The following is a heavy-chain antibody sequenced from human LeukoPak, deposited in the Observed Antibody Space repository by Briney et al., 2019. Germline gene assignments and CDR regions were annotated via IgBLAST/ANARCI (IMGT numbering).Heavy chain of an antibody. J-gene: IGHJ4*02. Sequence: GGSLRLSCAASSFTFSSYWMSWVRQAPGKGLEWVGFIRSKAYGGTTEYAASVKGRFTISRDDSKSIAYLQMNSLKTEDTAVYYCTRSSAVTRSYTYQEKSYFDYWGQGTLVTVSS. CDR3: TRSSAVTRSYTYQEKSYFDY. D-gene: IGHD4-17*01. V-gene: IGHV3-49*04. CDR2: IRSKAYGGTT. CDR1: SFTFSSYW.